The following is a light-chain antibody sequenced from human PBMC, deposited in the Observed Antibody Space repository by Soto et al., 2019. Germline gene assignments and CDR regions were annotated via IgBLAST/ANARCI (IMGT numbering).Light chain of an antibody. CDR1: QGIGGW. Sequence: DIHMTQSPSTLSASVLDVIASTFLASQGIGGWLAWYQQKPGKAPKLLIYKASSLESGVPSRFSGSGSGTEFTLTISSLQPDDFATYYCQQYETFSPWTFGQGTKVDIK. CDR2: KAS. V-gene: IGKV1-5*03. J-gene: IGKJ1*01. CDR3: QQYETFSPWT.